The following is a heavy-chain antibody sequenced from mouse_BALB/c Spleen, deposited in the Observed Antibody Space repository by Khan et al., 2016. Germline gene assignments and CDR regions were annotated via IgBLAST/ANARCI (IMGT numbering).Heavy chain of an antibody. CDR1: GFSLTSYG. J-gene: IGHJ3*01. Sequence: VKLEVSGPGLVAPSQSLSITCTVSGFSLTSYGVHWVRQPPGKGLEWLGVIWAGGSTNYNSALMSRLSISKDNSKSQVFLKMNSLQTDDTAMYYCARVGYLAWFAYRGQGTLVTVSA. CDR2: IWAGGST. CDR3: ARVGYLAWFAY. V-gene: IGHV2-9*02.